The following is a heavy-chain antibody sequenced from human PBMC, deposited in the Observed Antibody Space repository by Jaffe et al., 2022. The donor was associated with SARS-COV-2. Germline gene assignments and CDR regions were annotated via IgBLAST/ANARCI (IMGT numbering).Heavy chain of an antibody. CDR3: ARWGRDGYSDY. CDR2: IYTSGST. CDR1: GGSISSGSYY. V-gene: IGHV4-61*02. D-gene: IGHD7-27*01. Sequence: QVQLQESGPGLVKPSQTLSLTCTVSGGSISSGSYYWSWIRQPAGKGLEWIGRIYTSGSTNYNPSLKSRVTISVDTSKNQFSLKLSSVTAADTAVYYCARWGRDGYSDYWGQGTLVTVSS. J-gene: IGHJ4*02.